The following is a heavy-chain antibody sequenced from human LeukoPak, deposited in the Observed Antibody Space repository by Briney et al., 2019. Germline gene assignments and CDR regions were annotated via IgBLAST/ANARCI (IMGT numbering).Heavy chain of an antibody. V-gene: IGHV4-31*01. J-gene: IGHJ6*03. CDR3: ARGGGRREDDFWSGYGAGYYYYMDV. CDR1: GGSISSGGYY. Sequence: SETLSLTCTVSGGSISSGGYYWSWIRQHPGKGLEWIGYTYYSGSTYYNPSLKSQVTISVDTSKNQFSLKLSSVTAADTAVYYCARGGGRREDDFWSGYGAGYYYYMDVWGKGTTVTVSS. CDR2: TYYSGST. D-gene: IGHD3-3*01.